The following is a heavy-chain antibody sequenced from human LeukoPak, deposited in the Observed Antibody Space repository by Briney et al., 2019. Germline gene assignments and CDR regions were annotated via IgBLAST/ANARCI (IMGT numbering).Heavy chain of an antibody. V-gene: IGHV1-69*01. D-gene: IGHD6-13*01. J-gene: IGHJ5*02. CDR3: ARASRIAAAGPNWFDP. Sequence: SVKVSCKASGGTFSSYAISWVRQAPGQGLEWMGGIIPIFGTANYAQKFQGRVTITADESTSTAYMELSSLRSEDTAVYYCARASRIAAAGPNWFDPWGKGTLVTVSS. CDR1: GGTFSSYA. CDR2: IIPIFGTA.